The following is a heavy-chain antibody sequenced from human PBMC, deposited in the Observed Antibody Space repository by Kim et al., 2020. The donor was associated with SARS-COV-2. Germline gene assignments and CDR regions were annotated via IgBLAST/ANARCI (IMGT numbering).Heavy chain of an antibody. D-gene: IGHD5-12*01. CDR1: GFIFNSYR. Sequence: GGSLRLSCAASGFIFNSYRMNWVRQAPGKGLEWVSSISSSSSYIYYADSVKGRFTISRDNAKNSLYLQMNSLRAEDTAVYYCARDRGRGWLQPDYWGQGTLVTVSS. V-gene: IGHV3-21*01. J-gene: IGHJ4*02. CDR2: ISSSSSYI. CDR3: ARDRGRGWLQPDY.